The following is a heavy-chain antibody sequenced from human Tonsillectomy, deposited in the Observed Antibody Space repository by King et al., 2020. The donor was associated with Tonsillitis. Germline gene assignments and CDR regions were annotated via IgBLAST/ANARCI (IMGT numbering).Heavy chain of an antibody. D-gene: IGHD3-22*01. V-gene: IGHV3-23*01. CDR2: ISGSGGST. CDR3: AKDKDYYDSSGYYMNYFDY. J-gene: IGHJ4*02. Sequence: ELQLQESGGGLVQPGGSLRISCAASGFTFSSYSMSWVRQAPGKGLEWVSAISGSGGSTYYADSVKGRFTISRDNSKNTLYLQMNSLRAEDTAVYYCAKDKDYYDSSGYYMNYFDYWGQGTLVTVSS. CDR1: GFTFSSYS.